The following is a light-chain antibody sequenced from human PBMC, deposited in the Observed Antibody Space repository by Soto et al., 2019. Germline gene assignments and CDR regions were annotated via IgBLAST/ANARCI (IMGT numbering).Light chain of an antibody. Sequence: EIVLTQSPGTLSLSPGERATLSCRASQSVSSATYLAWYQQKPGQPPRLLIYGASSRAAGIPDRFSGSGSGTDVTLTISRLEPEDFAVYYCQQYGDSPLTFGGGTKVE. CDR3: QQYGDSPLT. J-gene: IGKJ4*01. CDR2: GAS. CDR1: QSVSSATY. V-gene: IGKV3-20*01.